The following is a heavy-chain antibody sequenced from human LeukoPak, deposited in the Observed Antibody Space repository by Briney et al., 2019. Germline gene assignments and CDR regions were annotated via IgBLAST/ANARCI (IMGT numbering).Heavy chain of an antibody. CDR1: GFTFSSNS. J-gene: IGHJ3*02. V-gene: IGHV3-21*01. Sequence: GGSLRLSCAASGFTFSSNSMNWVRQAPGKGLEWVSFISTSSSYIYYADSVKGRFTISRDNAKNSLYLQMNSLRAEDTAVYYCARVKSSGRFHNAFDIWGQGTMVTVSS. D-gene: IGHD3-22*01. CDR3: ARVKSSGRFHNAFDI. CDR2: ISTSSSYI.